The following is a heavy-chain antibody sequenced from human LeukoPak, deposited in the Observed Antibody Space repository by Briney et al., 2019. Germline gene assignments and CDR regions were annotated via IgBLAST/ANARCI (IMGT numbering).Heavy chain of an antibody. CDR3: AKDRGWYYDSSESFFDY. CDR1: GFTFDDYA. J-gene: IGHJ4*02. Sequence: PGGSLRLSCAASGFTFDDYAMSWVRQAPGKGLEWVSAIGGSGGSTYYADSVKGRFTISRDNSKNTLYLQMNSLRAEDTAVYYCAKDRGWYYDSSESFFDYWGQGTLVTVSS. V-gene: IGHV3-23*01. D-gene: IGHD3-22*01. CDR2: IGGSGGST.